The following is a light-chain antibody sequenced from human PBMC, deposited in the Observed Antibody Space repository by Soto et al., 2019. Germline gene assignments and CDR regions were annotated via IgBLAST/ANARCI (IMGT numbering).Light chain of an antibody. CDR2: EVS. J-gene: IGLJ1*01. Sequence: QSVLTQPASVSGPPGQSITISCTGTGSDVGYYDYVSWYQHHPGKAPKLMIYEVSNRPSGVSNRFSGSKSGNTASLTISGLQAEDEADYYCTSFTATSTYVFGTGTKVTVL. CDR1: GSDVGYYDY. V-gene: IGLV2-14*01. CDR3: TSFTATSTYV.